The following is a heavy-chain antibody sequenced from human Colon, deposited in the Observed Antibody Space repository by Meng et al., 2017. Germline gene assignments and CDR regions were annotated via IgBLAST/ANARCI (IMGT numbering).Heavy chain of an antibody. V-gene: IGHV3-23*01. D-gene: IGHD3-22*01. CDR2: ISGSGGST. CDR3: AKDLPEHSDSSGYTDY. CDR1: GFTFSSYA. J-gene: IGHJ4*02. Sequence: ESLKIPCAASGFTFSSYAMSWVRQAPGKGLEWVSAISGSGGSTYYADSVKGRFTISRDNSNNTLYLQMNSLRDEDTAVYYCAKDLPEHSDSSGYTDYWGQGTLVTVSS.